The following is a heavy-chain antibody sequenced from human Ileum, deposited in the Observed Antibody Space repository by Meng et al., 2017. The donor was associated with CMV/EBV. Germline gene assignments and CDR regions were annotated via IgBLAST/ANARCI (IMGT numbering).Heavy chain of an antibody. J-gene: IGHJ5*01. V-gene: IGHV4-39*07. D-gene: IGHD2-2*02. CDR2: VYFTGST. Sequence: SYYWGWVRQTPGKGLEWIGNVYFTGSTFFNPSLKGRVTMSVDTSRDQFSLNLAAMTAADTAVYYCARATRYCRSSSCYTGAHWFDSWGQGTLVTVSS. CDR3: ARATRYCRSSSCYTGAHWFDS. CDR1: SYY.